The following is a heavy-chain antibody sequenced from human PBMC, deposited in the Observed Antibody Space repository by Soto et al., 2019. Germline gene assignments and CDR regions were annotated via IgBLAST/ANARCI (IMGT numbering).Heavy chain of an antibody. V-gene: IGHV1-69*01. D-gene: IGHD3-22*01. CDR2: IIPMFGTA. CDR1: GDTFSSYA. J-gene: IGHJ4*02. Sequence: QVQLVQSGAEVKKPGSSVKVSCKASGDTFSSYAINWVRQAPGQGLEWMGGIIPMFGTANYAQKFKGRVTINAGESTSTVYMELSSLRPEDTAVYYCARVGPAHYYDSSGYYSPLDYWGQGTLVTVSS. CDR3: ARVGPAHYYDSSGYYSPLDY.